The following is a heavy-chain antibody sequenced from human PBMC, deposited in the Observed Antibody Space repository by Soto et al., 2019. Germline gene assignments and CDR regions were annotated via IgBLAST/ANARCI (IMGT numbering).Heavy chain of an antibody. D-gene: IGHD4-17*01. Sequence: GGSLRLSCAASGFTFSGYGMNWVRQAPGKGLEWISYITSSGSLIYYADSLKGRFTISRDNAKNSLFLQMNSLRAEDTAVYYCATTVTTVDYWGQGTLVTVSS. CDR1: GFTFSGYG. CDR3: ATTVTTVDY. V-gene: IGHV3-48*03. CDR2: ITSSGSLI. J-gene: IGHJ4*02.